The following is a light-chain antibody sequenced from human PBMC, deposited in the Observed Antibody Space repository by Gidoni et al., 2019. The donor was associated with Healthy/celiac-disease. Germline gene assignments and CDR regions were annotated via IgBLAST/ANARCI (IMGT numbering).Light chain of an antibody. V-gene: IGLV3-1*01. CDR3: QAWDSSTVV. Sequence: SYELTQPPSVSVSPGQTASITCSAAKLGDKYACWYQQKPGQSPVLVIYQDSKRPSGIPERFSGSNSGNTATLTISGTQAMDEADYYCQAWDSSTVVFGGGTKLTVL. J-gene: IGLJ2*01. CDR2: QDS. CDR1: KLGDKY.